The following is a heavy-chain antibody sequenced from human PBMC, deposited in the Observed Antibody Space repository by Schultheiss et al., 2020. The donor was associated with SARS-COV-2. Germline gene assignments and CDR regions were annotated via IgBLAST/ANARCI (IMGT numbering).Heavy chain of an antibody. CDR1: GGSISTYY. Sequence: SETLSLTCTVSGGSISTYYWGWIRQSPGKGLEWIGSMYYTDNTYYNPPLKSRVTISADTSKNQFSLKLRSVTATDTAVYYCAKTVTSRFDLWGQGILVTVSS. CDR3: AKTVTSRFDL. CDR2: MYYTDNT. J-gene: IGHJ4*02. D-gene: IGHD4-11*01. V-gene: IGHV4-39*01.